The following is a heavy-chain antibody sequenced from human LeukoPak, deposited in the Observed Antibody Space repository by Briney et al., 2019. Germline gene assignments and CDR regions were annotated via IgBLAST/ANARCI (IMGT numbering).Heavy chain of an antibody. D-gene: IGHD2-2*01. CDR1: GGSISSYS. Sequence: SETLSLTCTVSGGSISSYSWSWIRQPPGKGLEWIGRINTSGSTNYNPSLKSRGTMSVDTSKNQFSLKLSSVTAADTAVYYCARDRLGYCSSTSCHYYFDYWGQGTLVTVSS. CDR3: ARDRLGYCSSTSCHYYFDY. V-gene: IGHV4-4*07. J-gene: IGHJ4*02. CDR2: INTSGST.